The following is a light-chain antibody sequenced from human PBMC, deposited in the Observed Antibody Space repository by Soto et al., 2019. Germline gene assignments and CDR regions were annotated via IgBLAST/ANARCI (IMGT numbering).Light chain of an antibody. CDR3: HQYNGQSET. Sequence: EMVMTQSPATLSVSPGERVTLSCRASESVHRNLAWYQQKPGQGPSLLIYYASTRATGVPDRFTGSGSGTEFTLTINSLQPDDFATYYCHQYNGQSETFGQGTRVEIK. V-gene: IGKV3-15*01. CDR2: YAS. CDR1: ESVHRN. J-gene: IGKJ1*01.